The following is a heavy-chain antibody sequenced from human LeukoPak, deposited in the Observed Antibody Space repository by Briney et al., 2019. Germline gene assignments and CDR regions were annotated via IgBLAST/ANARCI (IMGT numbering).Heavy chain of an antibody. J-gene: IGHJ5*02. V-gene: IGHV4-34*01. Sequence: SETLSLTCAVYGESFSGYYWSWIRQPPGKGLEWIGEINHSGSTNYNPSLKSRVTISVDTSKNQFSLKLSSLTAADTAVYYCARGYNWFDPWGQGTLVTVSS. CDR1: GESFSGYY. CDR3: ARGYNWFDP. CDR2: INHSGST.